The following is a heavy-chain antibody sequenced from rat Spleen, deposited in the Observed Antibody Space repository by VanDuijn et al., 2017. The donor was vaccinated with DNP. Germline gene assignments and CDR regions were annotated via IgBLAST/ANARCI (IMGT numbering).Heavy chain of an antibody. V-gene: IGHV5-31*01. Sequence: EVQLVESGGDLVQPGRSLKLSCVASGFTFNNYWMTWIRQVPGEGLEWVASISRSGGSTYYPDSVKGRFTISRDNAENTVYLQMNSLRSEDTATYYCAIANGNYWGQGVMVTVSS. D-gene: IGHD4-1*01. J-gene: IGHJ2*01. CDR1: GFTFNNYW. CDR3: AIANGNY. CDR2: ISRSGGST.